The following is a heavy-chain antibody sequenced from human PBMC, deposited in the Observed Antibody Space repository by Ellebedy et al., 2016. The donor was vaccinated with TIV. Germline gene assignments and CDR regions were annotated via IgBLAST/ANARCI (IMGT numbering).Heavy chain of an antibody. CDR2: INPTSGDS. D-gene: IGHD3-22*01. J-gene: IGHJ4*02. CDR1: GYTFTRYY. V-gene: IGHV1-46*01. CDR3: ARGDNDYDDSSGYYYSH. Sequence: ASVKVSCKVSGYTFTRYYLYWVRQAPGQGLDWMGIINPTSGDSNYAQKFQGRVTMTRDTSTSTVYMELSSLRSEDTAVYYCARGDNDYDDSSGYYYSHWGQGTLVTGSS.